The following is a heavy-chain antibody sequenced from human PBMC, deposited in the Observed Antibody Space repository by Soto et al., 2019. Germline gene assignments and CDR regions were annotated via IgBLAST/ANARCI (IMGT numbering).Heavy chain of an antibody. CDR3: ARDPAPLSSSSRYYGMDV. CDR1: GGTFINYA. D-gene: IGHD6-13*01. J-gene: IGHJ6*02. Sequence: SVKVSCKXSGGTFINYAFSWVRQAPGEGLEWVGGIIPILGTTNYAQGFQGRVTMTTDTSTSTAYMELRSLRSDDTAVYYCARDPAPLSSSSRYYGMDVWGQGTTVTVSS. V-gene: IGHV1-69*05. CDR2: IIPILGTT.